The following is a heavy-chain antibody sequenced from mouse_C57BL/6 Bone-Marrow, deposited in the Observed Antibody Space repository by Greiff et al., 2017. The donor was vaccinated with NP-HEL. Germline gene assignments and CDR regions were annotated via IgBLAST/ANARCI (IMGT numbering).Heavy chain of an antibody. V-gene: IGHV14-1*01. CDR3: TSITPDQTGYFDY. CDR2: IDPEDGDT. CDR1: GFNIKDYY. J-gene: IGHJ2*01. Sequence: VQLQQSGAELVRPGASVKLSCTASGFNIKDYYMHWVKQRPEQGLEWIGRIDPEDGDTEYAPKFQGKATMTADTSSNTAYLQLSSLTSEDTAVYYCTSITPDQTGYFDYGGQGTPLTVSS. D-gene: IGHD1-3*01.